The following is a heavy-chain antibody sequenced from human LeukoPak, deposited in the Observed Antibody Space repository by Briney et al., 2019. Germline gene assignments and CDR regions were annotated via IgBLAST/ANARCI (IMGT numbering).Heavy chain of an antibody. J-gene: IGHJ5*02. D-gene: IGHD3-10*01. Sequence: ASVKVSCKASGYTITDYYMHWVRQAPGQGLEWMGRITPNSGDTNYAQKFQGRVTMTRDTSISTAYMELSRLRSDDTAVYYCASILWFGELITWGQGTLVTVSS. V-gene: IGHV1-2*06. CDR3: ASILWFGELIT. CDR1: GYTITDYY. CDR2: ITPNSGDT.